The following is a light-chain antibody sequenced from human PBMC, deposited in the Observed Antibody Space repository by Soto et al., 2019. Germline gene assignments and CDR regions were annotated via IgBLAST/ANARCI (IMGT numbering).Light chain of an antibody. CDR2: SAT. CDR3: QQYNNWPGT. J-gene: IGKJ1*01. CDR1: QSVSSN. Sequence: EIVMTQSPATLSVSPGERATLSCRASQSVSSNLAWYQQKPGQAPRLLIYSATTRATGIPARFSGSGPGTEFTLTISSLQSEDFAVYYCQQYNNWPGTFGQGTKVEIK. V-gene: IGKV3-15*01.